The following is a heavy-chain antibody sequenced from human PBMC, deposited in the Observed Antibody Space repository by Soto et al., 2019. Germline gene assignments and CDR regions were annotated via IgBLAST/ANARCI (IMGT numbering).Heavy chain of an antibody. D-gene: IGHD2-2*02. J-gene: IGHJ5*02. CDR1: GGSISGGGYY. V-gene: IGHV4-31*03. Sequence: SETLSLTCTVSGGSISGGGYYWSWIRQHPGKGLEWIGFITDSGSTYYNPSLKSRVTISVDTSRNQFSLNLNSVTAADTAVYYCEKDPLYGWLDPCGQGPLVTVSS. CDR3: EKDPLYGWLDP. CDR2: ITDSGST.